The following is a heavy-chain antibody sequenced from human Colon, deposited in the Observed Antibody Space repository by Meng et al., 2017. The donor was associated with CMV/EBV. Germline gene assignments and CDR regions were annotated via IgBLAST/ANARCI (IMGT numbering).Heavy chain of an antibody. Sequence: GGSLRLSCVASGFTFSDYALAWVRQAPGKGLEWVSVISGSGGSSFFADGLKGRFTISRDNSRNTIYLQMNNLKADDTALYFCAKGVVRVTSASGNYYDSWGQGTLVTVSS. J-gene: IGHJ4*02. D-gene: IGHD2-21*02. V-gene: IGHV3-23*01. CDR3: AKGVVRVTSASGNYYDS. CDR2: ISGSGGSS. CDR1: GFTFSDYA.